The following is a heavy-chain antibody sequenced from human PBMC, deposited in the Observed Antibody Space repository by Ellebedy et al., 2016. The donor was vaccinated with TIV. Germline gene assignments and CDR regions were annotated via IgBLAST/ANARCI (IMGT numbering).Heavy chain of an antibody. CDR2: IIPILGIA. V-gene: IGHV1-69*04. CDR1: GGTFSSYA. D-gene: IGHD5-18*01. CDR3: ATKGNVDTAMVDFDY. J-gene: IGHJ4*02. Sequence: SVKVSXXASGGTFSSYAISWVRQAPGQGLEWMGRIIPILGIANYAQKFQGRVTITADKSTSTAYMELSSLRSEDTAVYYCATKGNVDTAMVDFDYWGQGTLVTVSS.